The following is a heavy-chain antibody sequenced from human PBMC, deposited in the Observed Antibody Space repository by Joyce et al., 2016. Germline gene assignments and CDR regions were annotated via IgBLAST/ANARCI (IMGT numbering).Heavy chain of an antibody. V-gene: IGHV1-18*01. Sequence: QVQLVQSGSEVKKPGASVEVSCKASGYIFTTYGISGVRQAPGQGFGWMGGISAHHGNTKYAQKVQGRVTMTIDTSTSTAYMELESLRSDDTAVYYCARDIHYYNSSGYYWGAFDIWGQGTMVSVSS. J-gene: IGHJ3*02. D-gene: IGHD3-22*01. CDR3: ARDIHYYNSSGYYWGAFDI. CDR2: ISAHHGNT. CDR1: GYIFTTYG.